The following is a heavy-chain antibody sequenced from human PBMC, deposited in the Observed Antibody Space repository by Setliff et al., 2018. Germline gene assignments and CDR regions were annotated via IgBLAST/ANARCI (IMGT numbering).Heavy chain of an antibody. D-gene: IGHD1-7*01. J-gene: IGHJ2*01. Sequence: SETLSLTCIVSGASITSEAYYWSWIRQYPGKGLEWIGYIYYSGSTYYNPSLQSRVTVSLDSSKDHFSLELTSVTAADTAVYFCARSRTTAVKGGVFAVWGRGTQVTVS. CDR1: GASITSEAYY. CDR3: ARSRTTAVKGGVFAV. V-gene: IGHV4-31*03. CDR2: IYYSGST.